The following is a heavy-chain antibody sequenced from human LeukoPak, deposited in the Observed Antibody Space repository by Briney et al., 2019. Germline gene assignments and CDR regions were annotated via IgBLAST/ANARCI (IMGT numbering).Heavy chain of an antibody. CDR2: IVVGSGNT. CDR1: GFTFTSSA. CDR3: AADRITMVRGYFEYDY. Sequence: SVKVSCKASGFTFTSSAVQWVRQARGQRLEWIGWIVVGSGNTNYAQKFQERVNITRDMSTSTAYMELSSLRSEDTAVYYCAADRITMVRGYFEYDYWGQGTLVTVSS. D-gene: IGHD3-10*01. J-gene: IGHJ4*02. V-gene: IGHV1-58*01.